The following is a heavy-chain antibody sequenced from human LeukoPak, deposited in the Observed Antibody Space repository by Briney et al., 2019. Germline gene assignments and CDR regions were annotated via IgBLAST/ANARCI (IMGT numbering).Heavy chain of an antibody. J-gene: IGHJ5*02. CDR2: ISYDGSNK. Sequence: GGSLRLSCAASGFTFNSYAMHWVRQAPGKGLEWVAVISYDGSNKYYADSVKGRFTISRDNSKNTLYLQMNSLRAEDTAVYYCARDRLAYCGGDCYRDNWFDPWGVGTLVTVPS. CDR3: ARDRLAYCGGDCYRDNWFDP. CDR1: GFTFNSYA. D-gene: IGHD2-21*02. V-gene: IGHV3-30*01.